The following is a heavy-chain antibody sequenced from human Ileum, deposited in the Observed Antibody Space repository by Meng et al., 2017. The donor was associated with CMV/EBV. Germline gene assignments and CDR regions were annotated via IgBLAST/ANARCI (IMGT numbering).Heavy chain of an antibody. Sequence: GESLKISCAASGFTFSSYSMNWVRQAPGKGLEWVSSISSSSSYIYYADSVKGRFTISRDNAKNSLYLQMNSLRAEDTAVYYCARGIAARPGYWGQGKQVTGYS. CDR3: ARGIAARPGY. CDR1: GFTFSSYS. J-gene: IGHJ4*02. V-gene: IGHV3-21*01. CDR2: ISSSSSYI. D-gene: IGHD6-6*01.